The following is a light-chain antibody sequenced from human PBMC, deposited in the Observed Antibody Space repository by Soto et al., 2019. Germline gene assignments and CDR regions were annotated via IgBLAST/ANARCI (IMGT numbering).Light chain of an antibody. Sequence: EVVLTQSPGTLSVSLGERATLSCRASQSVSIHLAWYQQKPGQAPRLLIYDASHRATGIPVRFSGSGSGTEFTLTISSLQSEDFAVYYCQQYNNWPPITFGQGTRLEIK. CDR3: QQYNNWPPIT. CDR2: DAS. V-gene: IGKV3D-15*01. CDR1: QSVSIH. J-gene: IGKJ5*01.